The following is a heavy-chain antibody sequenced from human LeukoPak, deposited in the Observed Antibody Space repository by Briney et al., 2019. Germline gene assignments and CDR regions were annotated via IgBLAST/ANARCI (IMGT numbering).Heavy chain of an antibody. CDR1: GFTFSDYY. V-gene: IGHV3-11*01. D-gene: IGHD3-22*01. CDR2: ISSSGSTI. J-gene: IGHJ4*02. CDR3: AKDPHYYDSSGYLYY. Sequence: GGSLRLSCAASGFTFSDYYMSWIRQAPGKGLEWVSYISSSGSTIYYADSVKGRFTISRDNSKNTLYLQMNSLRAEDTAVYYCAKDPHYYDSSGYLYYWGQGTLVTVSS.